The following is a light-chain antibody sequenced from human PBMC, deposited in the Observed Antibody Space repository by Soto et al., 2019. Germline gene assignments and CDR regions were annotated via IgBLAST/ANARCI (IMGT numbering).Light chain of an antibody. V-gene: IGKV3-11*01. CDR1: QSVSSF. CDR2: DTF. J-gene: IGKJ5*01. CDR3: QQRARWPMP. Sequence: EVVLTQSPATLSLSPGERVTLSCRASQSVSSFVAWYQHKPGQAPRPLLYDTFQRATGVPDRFSGGGSGTDFTLTISSLEPEDFAVYYCQQRARWPMPFGQGTRLELK.